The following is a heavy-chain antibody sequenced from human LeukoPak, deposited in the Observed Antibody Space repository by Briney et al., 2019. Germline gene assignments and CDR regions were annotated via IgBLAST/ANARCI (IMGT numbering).Heavy chain of an antibody. CDR2: VSQWNT. CDR3: ARQGSDNHFDS. J-gene: IGHJ4*02. D-gene: IGHD1-14*01. CDR1: NDYIKDYY. V-gene: IGHV4-4*07. Sequence: SETLSLTCTLSNDYIKDYYWSWIRQPAGKGLEWIGRVSQWNTNYNPSLKSRVSMSVQASSNQFSLRLNSATAADTAVYYCARQGSDNHFDSWGPGTLVTVSS.